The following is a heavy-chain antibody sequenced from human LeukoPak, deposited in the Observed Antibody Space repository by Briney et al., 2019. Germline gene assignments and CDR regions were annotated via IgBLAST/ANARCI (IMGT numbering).Heavy chain of an antibody. D-gene: IGHD1/OR15-1a*01. CDR3: AGGNSMDV. V-gene: IGHV3-7*03. Sequence: GGSLRLSCAVSGFPFSNSWMYWVRQAPGKGLEGVANIKSDGSGISYVDSVKGRFIISRDNARNSLYLQMNSLRVEDTAAYFCAGGNSMDVWGKGTAVTVSS. CDR2: IKSDGSGI. J-gene: IGHJ6*04. CDR1: GFPFSNSW.